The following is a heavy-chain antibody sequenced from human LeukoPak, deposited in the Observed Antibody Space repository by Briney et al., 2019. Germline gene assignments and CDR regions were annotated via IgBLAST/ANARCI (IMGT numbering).Heavy chain of an antibody. CDR3: ASQGLTLGYFDY. D-gene: IGHD6-25*01. CDR1: GFTFSSYA. V-gene: IGHV4-34*01. Sequence: GSLRLSCAASGFTFSSYAMSWVRQAPGKGLEWIGEINHSGSTNYNPSLKSRVTISVDTSKNQFSLKLSSVTAADTAVYYCASQGLTLGYFDYWGQGTLVTVSS. J-gene: IGHJ4*02. CDR2: INHSGST.